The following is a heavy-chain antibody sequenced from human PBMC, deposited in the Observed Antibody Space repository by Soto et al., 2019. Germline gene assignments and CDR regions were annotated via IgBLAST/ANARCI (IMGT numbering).Heavy chain of an antibody. J-gene: IGHJ4*02. Sequence: QLVQSGGEVKKPGASVRVSCKASGYAFSFGFSWVRQAPGQGLEWMGWISASDGSTNSAPRFRGRITLTTDTSTNTAYMDLLSLTSDVTAVYFCATYYFGSGSYYRFDNWGQGTLVTVSS. CDR3: ATYYFGSGSYYRFDN. V-gene: IGHV1-18*01. D-gene: IGHD3-10*01. CDR2: ISASDGST. CDR1: GYAFSFG.